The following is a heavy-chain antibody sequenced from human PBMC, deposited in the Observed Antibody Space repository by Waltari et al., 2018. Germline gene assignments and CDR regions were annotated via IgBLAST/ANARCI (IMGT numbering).Heavy chain of an antibody. CDR2: IIPIFGTA. CDR1: GGTFTTYD. J-gene: IGHJ3*02. CDR3: ARGLVVITTIDAFDI. Sequence: QVQLVQSGAEVKKPGYAAKVSCPASGGTFTTYDSRWVRQAPGQGLELMGGIIPIFGTANYAQKFQSRVTITTDESTSTAYMELSSLRSEDTAVYYCARGLVVITTIDAFDIWGQGTMVTVSS. D-gene: IGHD3-22*01. V-gene: IGHV1-69*05.